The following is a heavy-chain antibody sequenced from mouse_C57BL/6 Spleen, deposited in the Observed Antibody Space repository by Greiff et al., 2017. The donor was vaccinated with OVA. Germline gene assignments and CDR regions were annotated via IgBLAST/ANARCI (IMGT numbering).Heavy chain of an antibody. CDR1: GFTFSDYG. Sequence: EVKLMESGGGLVKPGGSLKLSCAASGFTFSDYGMHWVRQAPEKGLEWVAYISSCSSTIYSADTVKGRFTISRDNAKNTLFLQMTSLRSEDTAMFYCARTSNYYAMDYWGQGTSVTVSS. J-gene: IGHJ4*01. CDR3: ARTSNYYAMDY. V-gene: IGHV5-17*01. CDR2: ISSCSSTI. D-gene: IGHD2-5*01.